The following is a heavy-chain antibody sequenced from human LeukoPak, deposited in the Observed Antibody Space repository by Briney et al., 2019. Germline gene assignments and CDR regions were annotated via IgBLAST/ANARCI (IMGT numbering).Heavy chain of an antibody. CDR1: GFTFSSYS. J-gene: IGHJ4*02. D-gene: IGHD4-17*01. CDR2: ISSSSSYI. V-gene: IGHV3-21*01. Sequence: GGSLRLSCAASGFTFSSYSVNWVRQAPGKGLEWVSSISSSSSYIYYADSVKGRFTISRDNAKNSLYLQMNSLRAEDTAVYYCARNGATWYFDYWGQGTLVTVSS. CDR3: ARNGATWYFDY.